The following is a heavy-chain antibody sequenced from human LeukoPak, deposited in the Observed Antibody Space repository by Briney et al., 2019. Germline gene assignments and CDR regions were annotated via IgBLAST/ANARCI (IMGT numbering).Heavy chain of an antibody. CDR2: ITIGSNYI. V-gene: IGHV3-21*01. D-gene: IGHD6-13*01. CDR3: ARDSSSWYNWFDP. CDR1: GFTFSRYN. J-gene: IGHJ5*02. Sequence: GGSLRLSCAASGFTFSRYNMNWVRQAPGKGLEWVSSITIGSNYIYYADSVKGRFTISRDNAKKSLYLQMNSLRAEDTAVYYCARDSSSWYNWFDPWGQGTLVTVSS.